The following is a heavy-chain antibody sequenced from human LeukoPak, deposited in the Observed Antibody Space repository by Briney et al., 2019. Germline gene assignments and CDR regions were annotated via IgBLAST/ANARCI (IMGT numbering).Heavy chain of an antibody. D-gene: IGHD1-1*01. CDR3: ARDLQFGTTGRGWFDP. CDR2: IIPIFGTA. Sequence: SVKVSCKASGGTFSSYAISWVRQAPGQGLEWTGGIIPIFGTANYAQKFQGRVTITADESTSTAYMELSSLRSEDTAVYYCARDLQFGTTGRGWFDPWGQGTLVTVSS. J-gene: IGHJ5*02. CDR1: GGTFSSYA. V-gene: IGHV1-69*01.